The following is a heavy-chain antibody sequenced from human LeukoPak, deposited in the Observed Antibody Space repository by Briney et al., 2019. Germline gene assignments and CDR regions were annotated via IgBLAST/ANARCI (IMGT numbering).Heavy chain of an antibody. CDR3: ARSLLYDSSGYYYYTAPFDY. V-gene: IGHV3-20*04. CDR2: INWNGGST. Sequence: GGSLRLSCAAPGFTFDDYGMSWVRQAPGKGLEWVSGINWNGGSTGYADSVKGRFTISRDNAKNSLYLQMNSLRAEDTALYYCARSLLYDSSGYYYYTAPFDYWGQGTLVTVSS. J-gene: IGHJ4*02. CDR1: GFTFDDYG. D-gene: IGHD3-22*01.